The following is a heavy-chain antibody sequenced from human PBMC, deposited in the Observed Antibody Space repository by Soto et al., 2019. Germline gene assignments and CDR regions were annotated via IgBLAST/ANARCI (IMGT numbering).Heavy chain of an antibody. V-gene: IGHV4-59*08. CDR3: ARHFYSGYDYYFDY. D-gene: IGHD5-12*01. J-gene: IGHJ4*02. CDR2: IYYSGST. Sequence: QVQLQESGPGLVKPSETLSLTCTVSGGSISSYYWSWIRQPPGKGLEWIGYIYYSGSTNYNPSLKSRVTISVDTSKNQFSLKLSSVTAADTAVYYCARHFYSGYDYYFDYWGQGTLVTVSS. CDR1: GGSISSYY.